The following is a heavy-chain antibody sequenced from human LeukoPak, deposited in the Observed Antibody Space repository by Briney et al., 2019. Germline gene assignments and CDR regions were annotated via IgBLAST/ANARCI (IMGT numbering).Heavy chain of an antibody. Sequence: GGSLRLSCAASGFTFSSYWMIWVRQAPGKGLEWVANIKQDGSEKYYLDSVKGRFTISRDNAKNSLYLQMNSLRVEDTALYYCAKEQGGGKPFDHWGQGTLVTVSS. J-gene: IGHJ4*02. CDR3: AKEQGGGKPFDH. CDR1: GFTFSSYW. D-gene: IGHD3-16*01. CDR2: IKQDGSEK. V-gene: IGHV3-7*03.